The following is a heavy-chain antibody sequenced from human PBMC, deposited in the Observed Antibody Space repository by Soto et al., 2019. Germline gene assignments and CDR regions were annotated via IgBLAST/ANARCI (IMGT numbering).Heavy chain of an antibody. D-gene: IGHD1-7*01. CDR2: INPSGGST. V-gene: IGHV1-46*01. J-gene: IGHJ6*03. Sequence: QVQLVQSGAEVKKPGASVKVSCKASGYTFTSYYMHWVRQAPGQGLEWMGIINPSGGSTSYAQKFQVRVTMSRDTATSTVYMELSSLRSEDTAVYYCARGITGTTYYMDVWGKGTTVTVSS. CDR3: ARGITGTTYYMDV. CDR1: GYTFTSYY.